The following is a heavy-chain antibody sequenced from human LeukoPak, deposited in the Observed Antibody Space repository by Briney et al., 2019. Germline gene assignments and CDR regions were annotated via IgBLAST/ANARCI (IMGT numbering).Heavy chain of an antibody. V-gene: IGHV3-21*01. J-gene: IGHJ6*03. Sequence: GGSLRLPCAASGFTFSSYSMNWVRQAPGKGLEWVSSISSSSSYICYADSVKGRFTISRDNAKNSLYLQMNSLRAEDTAVYYCARGSSGSGWYRYYYMDVWGKGTTVTISS. CDR1: GFTFSSYS. CDR3: ARGSSGSGWYRYYYMDV. D-gene: IGHD6-19*01. CDR2: ISSSSSYI.